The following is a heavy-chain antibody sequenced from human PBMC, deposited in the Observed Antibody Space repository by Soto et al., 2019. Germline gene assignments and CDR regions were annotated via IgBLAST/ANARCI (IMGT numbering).Heavy chain of an antibody. CDR3: ASERHYDILTGFPYY. Sequence: PGGSLRLSCAASGFTFDDYTMHWVRQAPGKGLEWVSLISWDGGSTYYADSVKGRFTISRDNSKNSLYLQMNSLRTEDTALYYCASERHYDILTGFPYYWGQGTLVTVSS. CDR2: ISWDGGST. J-gene: IGHJ4*02. CDR1: GFTFDDYT. V-gene: IGHV3-43*01. D-gene: IGHD3-9*01.